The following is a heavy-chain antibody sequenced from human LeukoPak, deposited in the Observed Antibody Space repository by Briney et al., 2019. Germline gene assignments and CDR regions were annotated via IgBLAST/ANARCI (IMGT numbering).Heavy chain of an antibody. Sequence: GSLRLSCAASGFTLSNNWMIWVRQAPGKGLEWIGTIYDSGATYYNPSFQSRVTISVDTSKSQFHLKMQSVTAADTAVYYCTREPATWGQGTLVIVSS. V-gene: IGHV4-4*02. CDR1: GFTLSNNW. D-gene: IGHD2-2*01. CDR3: TREPAT. CDR2: IYDSGAT. J-gene: IGHJ5*02.